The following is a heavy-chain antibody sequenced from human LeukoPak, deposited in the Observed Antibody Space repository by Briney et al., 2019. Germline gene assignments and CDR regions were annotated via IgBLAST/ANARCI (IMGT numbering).Heavy chain of an antibody. CDR2: ISSSSSYI. CDR1: GFTFSSDS. CDR3: AGASWFGEWVR. Sequence: GGSLRLSCAASGFTFSSDSMNWVRQAPGKGLEWVSSISSSSSYIYYADSVKGRFTISRDNAKNSLYLQMNSLRAEDTAVYYCAGASWFGEWVRWGQGTLVTVSS. J-gene: IGHJ4*02. D-gene: IGHD3-10*01. V-gene: IGHV3-21*01.